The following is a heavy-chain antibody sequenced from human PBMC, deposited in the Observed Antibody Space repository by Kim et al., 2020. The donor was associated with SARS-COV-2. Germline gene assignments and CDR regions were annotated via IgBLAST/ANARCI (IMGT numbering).Heavy chain of an antibody. CDR1: GGSFSGYY. Sequence: SETLSLTCAVYGGSFSGYYWSWIRQPPGKGLEWIGEINHSGSTNYNPSLKSRVTISVDTSKNQFSLKLSSVTAADTAVYYCASLLWFGEAYGMDVWGQGTTVTVSS. D-gene: IGHD3-10*01. CDR3: ASLLWFGEAYGMDV. V-gene: IGHV4-34*01. CDR2: INHSGST. J-gene: IGHJ6*02.